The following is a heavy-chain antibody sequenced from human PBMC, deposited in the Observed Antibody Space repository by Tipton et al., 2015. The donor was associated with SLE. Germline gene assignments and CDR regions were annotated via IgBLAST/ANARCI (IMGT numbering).Heavy chain of an antibody. CDR2: LYYTGNT. CDR1: GYSISNTNW. J-gene: IGHJ2*01. V-gene: IGHV4-28*01. D-gene: IGHD2-8*01. CDR3: ASARTNSEFNSAHPWYFDL. Sequence: TLSLTCAVSGYSISNTNWWGWIRQPPGKGLEWIGYLYYTGNTNYNPSLESRVTMSVDTSKNQLSLKLRSLTAADTAVYYCASARTNSEFNSAHPWYFDLWGRGILVTVSS.